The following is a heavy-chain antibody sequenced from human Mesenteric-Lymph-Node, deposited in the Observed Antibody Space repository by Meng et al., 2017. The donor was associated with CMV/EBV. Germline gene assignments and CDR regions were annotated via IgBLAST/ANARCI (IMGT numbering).Heavy chain of an antibody. CDR1: GFTFSNYA. D-gene: IGHD6-13*01. J-gene: IGHJ6*02. CDR3: AKLAAAGYYYYGMDV. Sequence: GESLKISCAASGFTFSNYAMTWVRQAPGKGLEWVAFIRFDGSNKYYADSVKGRFTISRDNSKNTLYLQMNSLRAEDTAVYYCAKLAAAGYYYYGMDVWGQGTTVTVSS. V-gene: IGHV3-30*02. CDR2: IRFDGSNK.